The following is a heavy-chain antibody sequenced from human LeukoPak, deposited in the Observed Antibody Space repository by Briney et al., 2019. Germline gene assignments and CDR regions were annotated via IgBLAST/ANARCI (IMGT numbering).Heavy chain of an antibody. CDR3: ASGATLISV. J-gene: IGHJ6*02. V-gene: IGHV3-7*01. CDR1: GFTFSSYS. CDR2: IKQDGSEK. D-gene: IGHD1-26*01. Sequence: GGSLRLSCAASGFTFSSYSMNWVRQAPGKGLEWVANIKQDGSEKNYVDSVKGRFTISRDNAKNSLYLQMNSLRAEDTAVYYCASGATLISVWGQGTTVTVSS.